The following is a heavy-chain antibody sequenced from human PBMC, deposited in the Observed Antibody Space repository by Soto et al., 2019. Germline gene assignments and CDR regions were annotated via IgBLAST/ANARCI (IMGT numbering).Heavy chain of an antibody. CDR1: GFTFISYA. Sequence: GGSLRLSCAASGFTFISYAMSWVRQAPGKGLEWVSAINGSGGGTYYVDSVQGRFTISRDNSKNTLYLQMNSLRAEDTAVYYCDKDQGGYCSGGCCYSGFDYWGQGTLVTVSS. CDR2: INGSGGGT. D-gene: IGHD2-15*01. CDR3: DKDQGGYCSGGCCYSGFDY. J-gene: IGHJ4*02. V-gene: IGHV3-23*01.